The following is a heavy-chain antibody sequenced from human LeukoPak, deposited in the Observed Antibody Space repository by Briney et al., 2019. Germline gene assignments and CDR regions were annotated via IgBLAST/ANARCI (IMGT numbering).Heavy chain of an antibody. V-gene: IGHV4-34*01. D-gene: IGHD3-16*02. Sequence: PSETLSLTCAVYGVSFSGYYWSWIRQPPGKGLEWIGEINHSGSTNYNPFLKSRVTISVDTSKNQFSLKLSSVTAADTAVYYCARTLWGSYRPLDYGGQGTLVTVS. CDR1: GVSFSGYY. J-gene: IGHJ4*02. CDR2: INHSGST. CDR3: ARTLWGSYRPLDY.